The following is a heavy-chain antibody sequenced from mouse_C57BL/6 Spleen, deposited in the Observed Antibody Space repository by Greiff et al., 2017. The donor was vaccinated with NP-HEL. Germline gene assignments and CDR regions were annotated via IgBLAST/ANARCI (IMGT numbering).Heavy chain of an antibody. J-gene: IGHJ2*01. CDR1: GYTFTSYW. CDR3: AIRDDYDGNFDY. V-gene: IGHV1-74*01. Sequence: QVQLKQPGAELVKPGASVKVSCKASGYTFTSYWMHWVKQRPGQGLEWIGRIHPSDSDTNYNQKFKGTATLTVDKSSSTAHMQLSSLTSEDSAVYYWAIRDDYDGNFDYWGQGTTLTVSS. CDR2: IHPSDSDT. D-gene: IGHD2-4*01.